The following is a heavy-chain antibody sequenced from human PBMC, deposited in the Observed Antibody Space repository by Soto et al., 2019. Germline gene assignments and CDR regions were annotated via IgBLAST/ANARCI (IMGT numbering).Heavy chain of an antibody. J-gene: IGHJ6*02. D-gene: IGHD3-3*01. CDR3: ARDPPDYDFWSGSSCMDV. CDR2: ISSSSSTI. CDR1: GFIFSRYS. V-gene: IGHV3-48*02. Sequence: EVQLVESGGGLVQPGGSLRLSCAASGFIFSRYSMNWVRQAPGKGLEWVSYISSSSSTIDYADSVKGRFTISRDNAKNSLYLQMNRLRDEDTAVYYCARDPPDYDFWSGSSCMDVWGQGTTVTVSS.